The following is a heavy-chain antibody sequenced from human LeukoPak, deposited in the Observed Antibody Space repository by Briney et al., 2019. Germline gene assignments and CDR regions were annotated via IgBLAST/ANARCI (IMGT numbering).Heavy chain of an antibody. CDR2: INPSGGST. V-gene: IGHV1-46*01. J-gene: IGHJ4*02. D-gene: IGHD2-2*01. CDR3: ARPGYCSSTSCFYYFDY. CDR1: GYTFTSYY. Sequence: ASVKVSCKASGYTFTSYYMHWVRQAPGQGLEWMGIINPSGGSTSYAQKFQGRVTMTRDTSTSTVYVELSSLRSEDTAVYYCARPGYCSSTSCFYYFDYWGQGTLVTVSS.